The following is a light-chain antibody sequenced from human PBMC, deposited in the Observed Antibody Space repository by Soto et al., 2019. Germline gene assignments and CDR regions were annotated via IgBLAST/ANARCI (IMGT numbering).Light chain of an antibody. J-gene: IGLJ3*02. V-gene: IGLV2-8*01. CDR1: SSDVGGYNY. Sequence: QSVLTQPPSASGSPGQSVTISCTGTSSDVGGYNYVSWYQQYPGRAPKLMIYEVTKRPSGVSDCFSGSKSGNTASLTVSGLQAEDEADYYCSSYAASNNFYFVFGGGTKLTVL. CDR2: EVT. CDR3: SSYAASNNFYFV.